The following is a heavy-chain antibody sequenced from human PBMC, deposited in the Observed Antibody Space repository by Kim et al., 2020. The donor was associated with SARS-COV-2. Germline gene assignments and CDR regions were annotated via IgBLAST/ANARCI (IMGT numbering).Heavy chain of an antibody. CDR3: AKDGSDRSFDY. CDR2: IYSGGSST. CDR1: GFTFSSYA. J-gene: IGHJ4*02. Sequence: GGSLRLSCAASGFTFSSYAMSWVRQAPGKGLEWVSVIYSGGSSTYYADSVKGRFTISRDNSKNTLYLQMNSLRAEDTAVYYCAKDGSDRSFDYWGQGTLVTVSS. V-gene: IGHV3-23*03.